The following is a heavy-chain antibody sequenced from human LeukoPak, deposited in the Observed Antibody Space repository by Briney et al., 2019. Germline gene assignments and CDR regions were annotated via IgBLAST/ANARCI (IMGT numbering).Heavy chain of an antibody. Sequence: SETLSLTCTVSGGSISSTSYYWGWIRQPPGKGLEWIGSIYYSGSTYYNPSLKSRVTISVDTSKNQFSLKLSSVTAADTAVYYCARNPRMTSSQMTTVDYWGQGTLVTVSS. CDR3: ARNPRMTSSQMTTVDY. J-gene: IGHJ4*02. D-gene: IGHD4-17*01. CDR2: IYYSGST. CDR1: GGSISSTSYY. V-gene: IGHV4-39*01.